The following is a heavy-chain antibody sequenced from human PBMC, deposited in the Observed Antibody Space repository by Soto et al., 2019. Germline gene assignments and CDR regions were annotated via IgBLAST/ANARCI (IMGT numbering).Heavy chain of an antibody. D-gene: IGHD5-12*01. CDR1: GYTFTSYG. CDR2: ISAYNGNT. CDR3: ARDAYGGYEGYYYYGMDV. V-gene: IGHV1-18*01. Sequence: QVQLVQSGAEVKKPGASVKVSCKASGYTFTSYGISWVRQAPGQGLEWMGWISAYNGNTNYAQKRQGRVTMTTDTSTSTAYMELRSLRSDDTAVYYCARDAYGGYEGYYYYGMDVWGQGTTVTVSS. J-gene: IGHJ6*02.